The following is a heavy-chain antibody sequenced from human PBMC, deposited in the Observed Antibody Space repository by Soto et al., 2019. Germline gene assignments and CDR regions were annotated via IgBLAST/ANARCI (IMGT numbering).Heavy chain of an antibody. CDR1: GFTFSSYW. D-gene: IGHD2-8*01. V-gene: IGHV3-7*01. J-gene: IGHJ3*02. CDR3: ARDGLVLMVYDDAFDI. Sequence: GGSLRLSCAASGFTFSSYWMSWVRRALGKGLEWVANIKQDGSEKYYVDSVKGRFTISRDNAKNSLYLQMNSLRAEDTAVYYCARDGLVLMVYDDAFDIWGQGTMVTVSS. CDR2: IKQDGSEK.